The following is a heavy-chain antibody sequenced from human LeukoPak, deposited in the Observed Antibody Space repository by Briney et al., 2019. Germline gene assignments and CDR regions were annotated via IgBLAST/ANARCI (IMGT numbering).Heavy chain of an antibody. CDR2: MWSNGVTK. J-gene: IGHJ4*02. Sequence: GGSLRLSCAASGFAFSGHGMHWVRQAPGKGLEWVAVMWSNGVTKHYADSVKGRFTISRDNSKNTVFLQMNSLRADDTAKYYCAKDKAPGSWHTPSDFWGQGTLVTVSS. CDR3: AKDKAPGSWHTPSDF. CDR1: GFAFSGHG. V-gene: IGHV3-33*06. D-gene: IGHD6-13*01.